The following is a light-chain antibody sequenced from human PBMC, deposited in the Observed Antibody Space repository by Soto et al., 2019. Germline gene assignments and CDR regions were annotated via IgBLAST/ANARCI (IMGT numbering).Light chain of an antibody. Sequence: QSALTQPASVSGSPGQSITISCTGTSSDIGAYNYVSWYQQHPGKAPRLLIYEVGNRPSGLSNRFSGSKSGNTASLTISGLQAEDEADYYCKSYTSSRAWVFGGGTKVTVL. CDR1: SSDIGAYNY. CDR2: EVG. CDR3: KSYTSSRAWV. J-gene: IGLJ3*02. V-gene: IGLV2-14*01.